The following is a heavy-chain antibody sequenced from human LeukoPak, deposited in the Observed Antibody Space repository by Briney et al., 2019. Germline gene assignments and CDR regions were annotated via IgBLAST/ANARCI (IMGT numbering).Heavy chain of an antibody. J-gene: IGHJ4*02. CDR3: VKSGGYGLIDY. CDR1: GGSISSSSYY. V-gene: IGHV4-39*01. Sequence: SETLSLTCTVSGGSISSSSYYWGWIRQPPGKGLEWIGSIYYSGSTYYNASLQSRVTISIDTSKNQFSLRLNSVTAADTAMYYCVKSGGYGLIDYWGQGTLVTVSS. D-gene: IGHD1-26*01. CDR2: IYYSGST.